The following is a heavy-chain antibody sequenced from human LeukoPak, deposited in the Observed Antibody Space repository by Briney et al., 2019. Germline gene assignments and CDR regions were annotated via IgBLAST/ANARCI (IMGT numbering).Heavy chain of an antibody. D-gene: IGHD6-19*01. CDR3: AKEPTPYSSGDY. V-gene: IGHV3-23*01. Sequence: PGGSLRLSCAVSGLTFSNVWMNWFGQAPGKGLEWVSAISGSGGSTYYADSVKGRFTISRDNSKNTLYLQMNSLRAEDTAVYYCAKEPTPYSSGDYWGQGTLVTVSS. CDR2: ISGSGGST. CDR1: GLTFSNVW. J-gene: IGHJ4*02.